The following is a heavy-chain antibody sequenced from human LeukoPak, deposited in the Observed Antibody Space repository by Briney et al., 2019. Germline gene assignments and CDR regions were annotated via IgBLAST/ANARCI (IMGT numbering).Heavy chain of an antibody. CDR2: MNPNSGNT. J-gene: IGHJ4*02. CDR3: ARDRGYYGSGSFGFLDY. CDR1: GYTFTSYD. V-gene: IGHV1-8*03. D-gene: IGHD3-10*01. Sequence: ASVKVSCKASGYTFTSYDINWVRQATGQGFEWMGWMNPNSGNTGYAQKFQGRVTITRNTSISTAYMELSSLRSEDTAVYYCARDRGYYGSGSFGFLDYWGQGTLVTVSS.